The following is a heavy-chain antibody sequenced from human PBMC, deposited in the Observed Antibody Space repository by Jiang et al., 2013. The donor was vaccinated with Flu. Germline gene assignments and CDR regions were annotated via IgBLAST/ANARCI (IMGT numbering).Heavy chain of an antibody. V-gene: IGHV2-5*02. D-gene: IGHD3-22*01. Sequence: KPTQTLTLTCTITGFSVNAGGEGVGWIRQPPGKALEWLGFTYWDDGRRYNPALKTRLTITKDSSKNQVVLRMTNMDPVDTATYFCAHTYDDSSPYFDSWGQGTLVTVSS. J-gene: IGHJ4*02. CDR3: AHTYDDSSPYFDS. CDR2: TYWDDGR. CDR1: GFSVNAGGEG.